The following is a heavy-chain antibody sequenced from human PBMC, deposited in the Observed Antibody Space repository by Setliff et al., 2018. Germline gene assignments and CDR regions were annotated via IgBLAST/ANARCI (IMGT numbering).Heavy chain of an antibody. CDR1: GYSFTTYW. J-gene: IGHJ1*01. Sequence: GESLKISCKGSGYSFTTYWIGWVRQMPGKGLEWMGIIYPGDSDTRYSPSFQGRVTISADKSISTAYLQLSSLKASDTAIYYCARRAVTAEYFQHWGHGTLVTAPQ. CDR3: ARRAVTAEYFQH. V-gene: IGHV5-51*01. CDR2: IYPGDSDT. D-gene: IGHD4-17*01.